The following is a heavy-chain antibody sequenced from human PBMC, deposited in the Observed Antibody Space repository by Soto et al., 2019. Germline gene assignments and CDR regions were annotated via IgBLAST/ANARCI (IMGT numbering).Heavy chain of an antibody. CDR3: ARVGYYYGAMDV. Sequence: SETLSLTCTVSGGSISSYYWSWIRQPPGKGLEWIGYIYYSGSTNYNPSLKSRVTISVDTSKNQFSLKLSSVTAADTAVYYCARVGYYYGAMDVWGQGTTVTVSS. CDR2: IYYSGST. CDR1: GGSISSYY. J-gene: IGHJ6*02. D-gene: IGHD3-10*01. V-gene: IGHV4-59*01.